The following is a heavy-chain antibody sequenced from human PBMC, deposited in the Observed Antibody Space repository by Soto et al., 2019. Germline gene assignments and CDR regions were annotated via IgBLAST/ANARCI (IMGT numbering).Heavy chain of an antibody. CDR1: GVSFYVYA. J-gene: IGHJ4*02. CDR3: SRGTYYPQSSGLHADY. Sequence: GGSLRLSCATSGVSFYVYAMYWVRQAPGQGLEWVAIISSDGHHQFYLDNLRGRFTVSRDNSKNTLYLQMNSLRPEDTAVYYCSRGTYYPQSSGLHADYWGPGTVVTVSS. V-gene: IGHV3-30*03. D-gene: IGHD3-22*01. CDR2: ISSDGHHQ.